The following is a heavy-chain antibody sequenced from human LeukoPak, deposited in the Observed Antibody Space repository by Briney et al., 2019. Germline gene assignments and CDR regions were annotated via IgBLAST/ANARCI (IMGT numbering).Heavy chain of an antibody. V-gene: IGHV3-7*03. Sequence: GGSLRLSCAASGFSFSRYWMNWVRQAPGQGLKWVAKIKQDESEKYYVDSVKGRFTISRDNDKNSLYLQMNSLRAEDTAVYYCARDGSRGGDNDNWGQGTLVTVSS. D-gene: IGHD4-17*01. CDR1: GFSFSRYW. CDR3: ARDGSRGGDNDN. CDR2: IKQDESEK. J-gene: IGHJ4*02.